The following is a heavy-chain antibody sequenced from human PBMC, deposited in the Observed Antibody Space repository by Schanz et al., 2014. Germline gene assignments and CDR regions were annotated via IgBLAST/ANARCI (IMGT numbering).Heavy chain of an antibody. V-gene: IGHV3-NL1*01. Sequence: QVQLVESGGGVVQPGRSLRLSCAASGFTFSSYGMHWVRQAPGKGLEWVSAISGSGGSTYYADSVKGRFTISRDNSKNTLYLQMNTLRSEDTAVYYCAKDSTHIDIVLVPTAIDYWGQGTLVTVSS. D-gene: IGHD2-2*01. CDR1: GFTFSSYG. CDR3: AKDSTHIDIVLVPTAIDY. J-gene: IGHJ4*02. CDR2: ISGSGGST.